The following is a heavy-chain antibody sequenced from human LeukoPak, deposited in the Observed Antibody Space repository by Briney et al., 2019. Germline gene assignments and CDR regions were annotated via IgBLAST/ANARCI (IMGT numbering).Heavy chain of an antibody. J-gene: IGHJ4*02. Sequence: SETLSLTCTVSGGSISSSSYYWGWIRQPPGKGLEWIGSIYYSGSTHYNPSLKSRVTISVDTSKNQFSLKLSSVTAADTAVYYCAGCNARGSDYWGQGTLVTVSS. CDR1: GGSISSSSYY. CDR2: IYYSGST. D-gene: IGHD3-10*01. CDR3: AGCNARGSDY. V-gene: IGHV4-39*07.